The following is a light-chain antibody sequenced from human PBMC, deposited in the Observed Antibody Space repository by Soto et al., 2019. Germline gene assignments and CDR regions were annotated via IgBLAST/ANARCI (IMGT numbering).Light chain of an antibody. CDR3: GSYTSSSTPFV. CDR1: SSDVGGYNY. V-gene: IGLV2-14*01. Sequence: QSVLTQPASVSGSPGQSITISCTGTSSDVGGYNYVSWYQQHPGKAPKLMIYDVSHRPSGVSNRFSGSKSGNTATLTISGLQSEDEADYYCGSYTSSSTPFVFGTGTKLTVL. CDR2: DVS. J-gene: IGLJ1*01.